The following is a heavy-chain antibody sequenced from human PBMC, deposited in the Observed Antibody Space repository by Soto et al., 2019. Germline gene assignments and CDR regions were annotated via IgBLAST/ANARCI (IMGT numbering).Heavy chain of an antibody. D-gene: IGHD7-27*01. V-gene: IGHV4-59*01. CDR1: GGSISSFY. J-gene: IGHJ4*02. CDR2: IPYSGST. Sequence: SETLSLTCTFSGGSISSFYWSWIRQSPGKELEWIGNIPYSGSTNYNPSLMGRITISIDTSKNQFSLELSSVTAADTAVYYCATAPNWYYFDFWGQGALVTVSS. CDR3: ATAPNWYYFDF.